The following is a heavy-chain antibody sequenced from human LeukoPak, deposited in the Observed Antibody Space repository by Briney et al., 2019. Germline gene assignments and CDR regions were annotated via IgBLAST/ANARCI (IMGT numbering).Heavy chain of an antibody. CDR3: ATGGHAFDI. J-gene: IGHJ3*02. CDR2: FDPEDGET. CDR1: GYTLTELS. V-gene: IGHV1-24*01. Sequence: WASVKVSCEVSGYTLTELSMHWVRQAPGKGLEWMGGFDPEDGETIYAQKFEGRVTMTEDTSTDTAYMELSSLRSEDTAVYYCATGGHAFDIWGQGTMVTVSS.